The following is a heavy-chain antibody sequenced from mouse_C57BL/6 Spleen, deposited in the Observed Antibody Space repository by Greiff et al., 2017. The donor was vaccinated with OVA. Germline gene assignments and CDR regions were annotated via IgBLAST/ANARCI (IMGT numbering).Heavy chain of an antibody. CDR1: GYTFTSYW. Sequence: EVQLQQSGTVLARPGASVKMSCKTSGYTFTSYWMHWVKQRPGQGLEWIGAIYPGNSDTSYNQKFKGKAKLTAVTSASTAYMELSSLTNEDSAVYYCNYGSSYRDAMDYWGQGTSVTVSS. D-gene: IGHD1-1*01. J-gene: IGHJ4*01. CDR3: NYGSSYRDAMDY. CDR2: IYPGNSDT. V-gene: IGHV1-5*01.